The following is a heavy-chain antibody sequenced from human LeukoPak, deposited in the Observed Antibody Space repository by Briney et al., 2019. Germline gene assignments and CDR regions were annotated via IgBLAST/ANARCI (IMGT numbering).Heavy chain of an antibody. CDR2: IYGGGST. CDR3: AKEPEYSRGLDY. CDR1: GFTFGDYA. D-gene: IGHD6-6*01. Sequence: AGGSLRLSCTASGFTFGDYAMSWFRQAPGRGLEWVSVIYGGGSTYYADSVKGRFTISRDSSKNTLYLQMNSLRAEDTAVYYCAKEPEYSRGLDYWGQGTLVTVSS. J-gene: IGHJ4*02. V-gene: IGHV3-53*01.